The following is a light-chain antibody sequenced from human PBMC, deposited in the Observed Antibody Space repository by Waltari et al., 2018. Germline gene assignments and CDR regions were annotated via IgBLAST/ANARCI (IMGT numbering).Light chain of an antibody. V-gene: IGKV1-39*01. CDR1: QSISRY. CDR3: QQSYIPPIT. CDR2: AAS. Sequence: DIQMTQSPSSLYASVGDRVIITCRASQSISRYLNWYQQKPGEAPKLLIYAASSLQSGVPSTFSGAGSGTDFTLTISSLQPEDFATYFCQQSYIPPITFGQGTRLDIK. J-gene: IGKJ5*01.